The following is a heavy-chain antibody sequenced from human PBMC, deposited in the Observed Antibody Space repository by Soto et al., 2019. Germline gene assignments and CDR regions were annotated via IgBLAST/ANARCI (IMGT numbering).Heavy chain of an antibody. V-gene: IGHV3-23*01. J-gene: IGHJ4*02. CDR2: ISGRSGVP. CDR1: GLTLRSYA. CDR3: AKDNGNYGSGSFSH. D-gene: IGHD3-10*01. Sequence: EGQLLQSGGDLVQPGGSLRLSCAGSGLTLRSYAMTWIRQTPEKGLEWVSTISGRSGVPSYADSVNGRFTVSRDNSKTTVFLQMNSLRAEDTAVYFCAKDNGNYGSGSFSHWGQGTLVTVSS.